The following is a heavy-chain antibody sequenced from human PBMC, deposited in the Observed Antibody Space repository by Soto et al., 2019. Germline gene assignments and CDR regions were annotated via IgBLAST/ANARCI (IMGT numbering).Heavy chain of an antibody. CDR3: AKDWRVGYCSSTSCYEYFDY. CDR2: ISYDGSNK. D-gene: IGHD2-2*01. CDR1: GFTFSSYG. J-gene: IGHJ4*02. Sequence: QVQLVESGGGVVQPGRSLRLSCAASGFTFSSYGMHWVRQAPGKGLEWVAVISYDGSNKYYADSVKGRFTISRDNSKNTPYLQMNSLRAEDTAVYYCAKDWRVGYCSSTSCYEYFDYWGQGTLVTVSS. V-gene: IGHV3-30*18.